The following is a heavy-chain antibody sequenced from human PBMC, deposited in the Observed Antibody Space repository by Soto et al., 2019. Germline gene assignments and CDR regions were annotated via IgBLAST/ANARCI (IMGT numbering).Heavy chain of an antibody. Sequence: HPGGSLRLSCAASGFTFSSYAMSWVRQAPGKGLEWVSAISGSGGSTYYADSVKGRFTISRDNSKNTLYLQMNSLRAEDTAVYYCAKDKGESSGWYGNYYDGRDVWGQGTTVTVSS. CDR1: GFTFSSYA. D-gene: IGHD6-19*01. V-gene: IGHV3-23*01. CDR3: AKDKGESSGWYGNYYDGRDV. CDR2: ISGSGGST. J-gene: IGHJ6*02.